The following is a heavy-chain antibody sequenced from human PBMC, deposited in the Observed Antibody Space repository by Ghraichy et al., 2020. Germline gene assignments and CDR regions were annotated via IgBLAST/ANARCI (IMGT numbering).Heavy chain of an antibody. Sequence: ASVKVSCKASGYTFTSYYMHWVRQAPGQGLEWMGVMNPSDGSTGYAQKFQGRVTVTKDTSTSTVYMELSSLKSEDTAVYYCARGNDFWSGSSYYYYYGMDVWGQGTTVTVSS. CDR3: ARGNDFWSGSSYYYYYGMDV. D-gene: IGHD3-3*01. J-gene: IGHJ6*02. CDR1: GYTFTSYY. CDR2: MNPSDGST. V-gene: IGHV1-46*01.